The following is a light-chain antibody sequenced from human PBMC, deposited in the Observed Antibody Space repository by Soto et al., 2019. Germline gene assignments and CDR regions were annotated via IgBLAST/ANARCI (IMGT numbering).Light chain of an antibody. J-gene: IGKJ3*01. CDR1: QSVTSSY. Sequence: EIVLTQSPGTLSSPPGERATLSCRASQSVTSSYLAWYQQKPGQAPRLLIFGASGRATGIPDRFSGSGSGTDFTLTISRLEPEDFAVYYCQQYGSSPITFGPGTKVDIK. CDR3: QQYGSSPIT. CDR2: GAS. V-gene: IGKV3-20*01.